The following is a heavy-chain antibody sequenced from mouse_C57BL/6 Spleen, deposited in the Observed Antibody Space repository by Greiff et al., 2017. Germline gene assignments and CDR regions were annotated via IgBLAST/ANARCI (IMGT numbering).Heavy chain of an antibody. J-gene: IGHJ2*01. V-gene: IGHV1-69*01. Sequence: QVQLKQPGAELVMPGASVKLSCKASGYTFTSYWMHWVKQRPGQGLEWIGEIDPSDSYTNYNQKFKGKSTLTVDKSSSTAYMQLSSLTSEDSAVYYCARYGSSPDYWCQGTTLTVSS. CDR2: IDPSDSYT. CDR3: ARYGSSPDY. D-gene: IGHD1-1*01. CDR1: GYTFTSYW.